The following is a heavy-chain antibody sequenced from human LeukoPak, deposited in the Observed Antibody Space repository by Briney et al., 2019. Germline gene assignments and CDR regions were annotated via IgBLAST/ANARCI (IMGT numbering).Heavy chain of an antibody. J-gene: IGHJ4*02. CDR1: GGSISSYY. CDR3: ARGGGYSGYDFGY. CDR2: IYYSGSP. Sequence: SETLSLTCTVSGGSISSYYWSWIRQPPGKGLEWIGYIYYSGSPNYNPSLKSRVTISVDTSKNQFSLNLSSVTAADTAVYYCARGGGYSGYDFGYWGQGTLVTVSS. V-gene: IGHV4-59*01. D-gene: IGHD5-12*01.